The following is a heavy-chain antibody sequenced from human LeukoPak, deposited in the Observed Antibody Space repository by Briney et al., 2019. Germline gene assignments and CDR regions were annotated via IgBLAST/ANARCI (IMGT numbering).Heavy chain of an antibody. D-gene: IGHD4-11*01. Sequence: GGSLRLSCAASGFTFSSYAMSWVRQAPGKGLEWVSAISGSGGSTYYADSVKGRFTISRDNSKNTLYLQMNSLSAEDTAVYYCARDRLPYYYYYAMDVWGQGTTVTVTS. CDR2: ISGSGGST. CDR3: ARDRLPYYYYYAMDV. J-gene: IGHJ6*02. V-gene: IGHV3-23*01. CDR1: GFTFSSYA.